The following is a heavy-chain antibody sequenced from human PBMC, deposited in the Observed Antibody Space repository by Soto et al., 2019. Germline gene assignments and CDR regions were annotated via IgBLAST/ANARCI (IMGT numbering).Heavy chain of an antibody. J-gene: IGHJ4*02. CDR3: ARGELPGCPYFDY. V-gene: IGHV4-34*01. CDR2: ITHSGST. Sequence: QVPLQQWGAGLLKPSETLSLTCAVYGGSFSGYYCSWIRQPPGQGLEWIGEITHSGSTNYNPSLRSRVTISVDRSKSQFSLKLCSVTAADTAVYYCARGELPGCPYFDYWGQGRLVTVSS. D-gene: IGHD3-9*01. CDR1: GGSFSGYY.